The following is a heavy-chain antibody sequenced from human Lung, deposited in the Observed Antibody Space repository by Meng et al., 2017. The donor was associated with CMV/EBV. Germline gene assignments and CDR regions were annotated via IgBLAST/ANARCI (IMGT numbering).Heavy chain of an antibody. CDR1: GGSISSSNW. Sequence: HVRLQESGPGLVKPSGTPPLTCAVSGGSISSSNWWSWVRQPPGKGLEWIGEIYHSGSTNYNPSLKSRVTISVDKSKNQFSLKLSSVTAADTAVYYCASFPPPGKQWLVTDYWGQGTLVTVSS. CDR3: ASFPPPGKQWLVTDY. J-gene: IGHJ4*02. CDR2: IYHSGST. V-gene: IGHV4-4*02. D-gene: IGHD6-19*01.